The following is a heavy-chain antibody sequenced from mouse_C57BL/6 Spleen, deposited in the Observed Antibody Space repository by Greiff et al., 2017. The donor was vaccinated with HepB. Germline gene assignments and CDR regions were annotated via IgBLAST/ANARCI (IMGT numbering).Heavy chain of an antibody. J-gene: IGHJ1*03. CDR1: GYTFTDYE. CDR3: TRGHDYGSSTGYFDV. V-gene: IGHV1-15*01. D-gene: IGHD1-1*01. Sequence: VQLHQSGAELVRPGASVTLSCKASGYTFTDYEMHWVKQTPVHGLGWIGAIDPETGGTAYNQKLKGKAILTADKSSSTAYMEFRSLPSEDSAVYDCTRGHDYGSSTGYFDVWGTGTTVTVSS. CDR2: IDPETGGT.